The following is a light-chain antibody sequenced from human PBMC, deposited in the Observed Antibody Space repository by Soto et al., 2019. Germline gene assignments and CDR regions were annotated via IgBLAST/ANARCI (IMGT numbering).Light chain of an antibody. Sequence: DVVVTQSPLSVPVRLXQPSGIFGGSSHSVLYIDGXXNXXXXXQRXXXXTRSXXXKFXNRDSGVPERFIGSGSGSAFTLKISRVEAEYVGVSYCMQGTHWPTSTFGQGTRLEIK. CDR1: HSVLYIDGXXN. V-gene: IGKV2-30*01. CDR3: MQGTHWPTST. CDR2: KFX. J-gene: IGKJ5*01.